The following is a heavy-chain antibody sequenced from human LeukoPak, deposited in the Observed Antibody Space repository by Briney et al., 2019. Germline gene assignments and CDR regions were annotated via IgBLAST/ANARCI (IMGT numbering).Heavy chain of an antibody. CDR2: IRSKAHSSST. Sequence: GGSLKLSCAASGFAFSASAMHWVRQASGKGLEWVGRIRSKAHSSSTAYAPSVKGRFAISRDDSKNTAYLQINSLKTEDTAVYYCARGRIYYYGSGSYQITLPFDYWGQGTLVTVSS. D-gene: IGHD3-10*01. J-gene: IGHJ4*02. CDR1: GFAFSASA. V-gene: IGHV3-73*01. CDR3: ARGRIYYYGSGSYQITLPFDY.